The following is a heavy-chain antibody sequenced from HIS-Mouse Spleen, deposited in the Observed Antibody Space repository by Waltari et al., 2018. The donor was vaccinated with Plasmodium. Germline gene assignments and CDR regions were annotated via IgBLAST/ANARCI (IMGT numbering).Heavy chain of an antibody. Sequence: QVQLVESGGGVVQPGRSLRLSCAASGFTFSSYGMQWVRQAPGKGLEWVAVISYDGSNKYYADSVKGRFTISRDNSKNTLYLQMNSLRAEDTAVYYCAKAQGVINFDYWGQGTLVTVSS. CDR3: AKAQGVINFDY. CDR2: ISYDGSNK. V-gene: IGHV3-30*18. D-gene: IGHD3-16*01. J-gene: IGHJ4*02. CDR1: GFTFSSYG.